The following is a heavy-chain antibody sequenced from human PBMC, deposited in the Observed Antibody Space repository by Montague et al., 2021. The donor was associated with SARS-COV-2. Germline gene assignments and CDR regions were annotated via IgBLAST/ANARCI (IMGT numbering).Heavy chain of an antibody. CDR1: GGSISSYY. V-gene: IGHV4-59*01. J-gene: IGHJ6*03. CDR3: ARANYDFWSGYSVAYYYYYMDV. Sequence: SETLSLTCTVSGGSISSYYWSWIRQPPGKGLEWIGYIYYSGSTNYNPSLKSRVTISVDTSKNQFPLKLSSVTAADTAVYYCARANYDFWSGYSVAYYYYYMDVWGKGTTVTVSS. D-gene: IGHD3-3*01. CDR2: IYYSGST.